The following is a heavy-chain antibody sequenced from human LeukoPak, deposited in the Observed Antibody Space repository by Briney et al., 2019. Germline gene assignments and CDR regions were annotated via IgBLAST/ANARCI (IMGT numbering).Heavy chain of an antibody. CDR3: ARDGDSYGPTYYYYMDV. J-gene: IGHJ6*03. Sequence: SETLSLTCTVSGGSISCYYWSWIRQPAGKGLEWIGRIYTSGSTNYNPSLKSRVTMSVDTSKNQFSLKLSSVTAADTAVYYCARDGDSYGPTYYYYMDVWGKGTTVTVSS. D-gene: IGHD5-18*01. V-gene: IGHV4-4*07. CDR1: GGSISCYY. CDR2: IYTSGST.